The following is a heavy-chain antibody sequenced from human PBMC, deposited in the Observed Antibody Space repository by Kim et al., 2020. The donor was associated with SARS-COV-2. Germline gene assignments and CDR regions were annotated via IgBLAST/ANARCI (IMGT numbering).Heavy chain of an antibody. J-gene: IGHJ5*02. CDR2: ISSSSSYI. CDR3: ARGPGDYKSNWFDP. Sequence: GGSLRLSCAASGFTFSSYSMNWVRQAPGKGLEWVSSISSSSSYIYYADSVKGRFTISRDNAKNSLYLQMNSLRAEDTAVYYCARGPGDYKSNWFDPWGQGTLVTVSS. CDR1: GFTFSSYS. V-gene: IGHV3-21*04. D-gene: IGHD4-17*01.